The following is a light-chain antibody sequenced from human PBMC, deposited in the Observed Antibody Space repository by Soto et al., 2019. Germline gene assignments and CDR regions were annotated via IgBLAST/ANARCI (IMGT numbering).Light chain of an antibody. CDR1: QVISSY. Sequence: AIRMTQSPSSLSASTGDRVTITCRASQVISSYLAWYQQKPGQAPKLLIYGASTLQSGVPPRFSGSGSGTDFTLTISSLQPDDFATYYCQQYNSYPLTFGGGTKVDIK. CDR2: GAS. J-gene: IGKJ4*01. V-gene: IGKV1-8*01. CDR3: QQYNSYPLT.